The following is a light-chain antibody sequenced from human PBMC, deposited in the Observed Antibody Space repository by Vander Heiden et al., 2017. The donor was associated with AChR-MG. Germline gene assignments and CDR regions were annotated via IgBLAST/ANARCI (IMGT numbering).Light chain of an antibody. Sequence: DIVMTQTPLSLSLTPGQPASISCKSTQSLLHSDGKTYLYWYLQKPGQSPHLLIYEVSGRFSGVPDRFSGSGSGTDFTLNISRVEAEDVGVYYCRHGRHLPRTFGQGTKVEI. CDR2: EVS. V-gene: IGKV2-29*02. J-gene: IGKJ1*01. CDR1: QSLLHSDGKTY. CDR3: RHGRHLPRT.